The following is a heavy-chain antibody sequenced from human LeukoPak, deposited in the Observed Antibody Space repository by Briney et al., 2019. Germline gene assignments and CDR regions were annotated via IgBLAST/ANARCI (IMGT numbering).Heavy chain of an antibody. CDR1: GFTVSINY. D-gene: IGHD3-22*01. V-gene: IGHV3-66*01. J-gene: IGHJ4*02. Sequence: PGGSLTLSCAASGFTVSINYMSWARQAPGEGREWVSDIYSGGSTYYADSVKGRFTISRDNSKNTLYLQMNSLRAEDTAVYYCARGLTGTSHYDSSGILDYWGQGTLVTVSS. CDR3: ARGLTGTSHYDSSGILDY. CDR2: IYSGGST.